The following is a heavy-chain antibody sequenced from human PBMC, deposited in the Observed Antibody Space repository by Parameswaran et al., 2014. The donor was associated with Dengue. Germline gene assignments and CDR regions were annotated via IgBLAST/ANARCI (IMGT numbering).Heavy chain of an antibody. CDR3: ARDPDGNIYRHNFDY. CDR2: ISYDGSNK. V-gene: IGHV3-30-3*01. Sequence: VRQAPGKGLEWVAVISYDGSNKYYADSVKGRFTISRDNSKNTLYLQMNSLRAEDTAVYYCARDPDGNIYRHNFDYWGQGTLVTVSS. J-gene: IGHJ4*02. D-gene: IGHD2/OR15-2a*01.